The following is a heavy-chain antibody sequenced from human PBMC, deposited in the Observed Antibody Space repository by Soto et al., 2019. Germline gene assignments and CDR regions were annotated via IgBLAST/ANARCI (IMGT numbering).Heavy chain of an antibody. D-gene: IGHD1-1*01. CDR3: TADDPINRN. Sequence: SVKVSCKASGGTFSSYAISGVRQAPGKRIEWVGGISAIFGTATYAQKFKSRVKITADEPTRKVYREPNSLNTEDTAVYYCTADDPINRNWGQGTLVTVSS. J-gene: IGHJ4*02. CDR2: ISAIFGTA. V-gene: IGHV1-69*13. CDR1: GGTFSSYA.